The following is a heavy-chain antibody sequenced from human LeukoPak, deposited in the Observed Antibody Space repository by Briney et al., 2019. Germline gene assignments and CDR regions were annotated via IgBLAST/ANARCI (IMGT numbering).Heavy chain of an antibody. D-gene: IGHD6-25*01. CDR2: ISTSSIYI. CDR3: ARGSHGVAATDTAFDY. Sequence: PGGSLRLSCAASGFTFSSNSMNWVRQAPGKGPEWVSSISTSSIYIYYADSVRGRFTISRDNARKSLYLQMDSLRAEDTAVYYCARGSHGVAATDTAFDYWGQGTLVAVSS. J-gene: IGHJ4*02. CDR1: GFTFSSNS. V-gene: IGHV3-21*01.